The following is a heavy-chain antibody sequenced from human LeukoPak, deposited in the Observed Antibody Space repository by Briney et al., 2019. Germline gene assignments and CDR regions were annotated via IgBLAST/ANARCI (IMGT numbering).Heavy chain of an antibody. CDR1: GYTFTSYY. D-gene: IGHD6-13*01. V-gene: IGHV1-46*01. CDR3: ARESRVISSSWYEADY. Sequence: ASVKVSCKASGYTFTSYYMHGVRQAPGQGLEWMGIINPSGGSTSYAQKFQGRVTMTRDTSTSTVYMELSSLRSEDTAVYYCARESRVISSSWYEADYWGQGTLVTVSS. CDR2: INPSGGST. J-gene: IGHJ4*02.